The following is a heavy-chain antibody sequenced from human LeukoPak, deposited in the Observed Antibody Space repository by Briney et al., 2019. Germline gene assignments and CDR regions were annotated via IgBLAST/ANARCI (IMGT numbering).Heavy chain of an antibody. CDR3: TSWRIVGATREAQRSFDY. V-gene: IGHV3-73*01. J-gene: IGHJ4*02. D-gene: IGHD1-26*01. CDR1: GFTFSGSA. CDR2: IRSKANSYAT. Sequence: GGSLKLSCAASGFTFSGSAMHWVRQAPGKGLEWVGRIRSKANSYATAYAASVKGRFTISRDDSKNTAYLQMNSLKTEDTAVYYCTSWRIVGATREAQRSFDYWGQGTLVTVSS.